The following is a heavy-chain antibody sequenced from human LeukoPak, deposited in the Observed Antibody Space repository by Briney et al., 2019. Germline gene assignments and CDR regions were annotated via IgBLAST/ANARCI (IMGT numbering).Heavy chain of an antibody. V-gene: IGHV3-21*01. D-gene: IGHD6-13*01. CDR1: GFTFSSYS. CDR3: ARALGYSSSWYPKPYDY. Sequence: GGSLRLSCAASGFTFSSYSMNWVRQAPGKGLEWVSSISSSSSYIYYADSVKGRFTISRDNAKNSLYLQMNSLRAEDTAVYYCARALGYSSSWYPKPYDYWGQGTLVTVSS. CDR2: ISSSSSYI. J-gene: IGHJ4*02.